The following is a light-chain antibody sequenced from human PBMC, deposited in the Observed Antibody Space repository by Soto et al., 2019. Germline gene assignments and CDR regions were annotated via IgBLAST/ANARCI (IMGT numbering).Light chain of an antibody. CDR1: NIGGKS. CDR2: YDS. Sequence: SYELTQPPSVSVAPGRTARISCGGNNIGGKSVHWYQQKPGQAPVVVIYYDSDRPSGIPERFSGSNSGNTATLTISRVEAGDEADFYCQVWDSSSDHKVFGGGTKLTVL. J-gene: IGLJ3*02. V-gene: IGLV3-21*04. CDR3: QVWDSSSDHKV.